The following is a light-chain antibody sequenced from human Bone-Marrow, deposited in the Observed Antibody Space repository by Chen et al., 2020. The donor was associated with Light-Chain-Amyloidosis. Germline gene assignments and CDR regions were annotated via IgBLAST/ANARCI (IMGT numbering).Light chain of an antibody. CDR3: QVWDRSSDRPV. J-gene: IGLJ3*02. Sequence: SYVLPQPSSVSVPPAQTPPIPRGGNNIGSTSVHWYQQTPGQAPLLVVYDDSDRPSGIPERLSGSNSGNTATLTISRVEAGDEADYYCQVWDRSSDRPVFGGGTKLTVL. CDR2: DDS. V-gene: IGLV3-21*02. CDR1: NIGSTS.